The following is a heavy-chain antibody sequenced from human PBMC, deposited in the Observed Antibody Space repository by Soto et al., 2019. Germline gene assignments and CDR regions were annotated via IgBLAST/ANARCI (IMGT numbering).Heavy chain of an antibody. CDR3: ARGPTTVITGAFDI. CDR1: GGSISSGGYY. V-gene: IGHV4-31*03. D-gene: IGHD4-17*01. J-gene: IGHJ3*02. Sequence: SETLSLTCSVSGGSISSGGYYWSWIRQHPGKGLEWIGYIYYIGSAYYNPSFKSRLIMSVDTSENQLSLKLSSVTAADTAVYYCARGPTTVITGAFDIWGQGTMVTVSS. CDR2: IYYIGSA.